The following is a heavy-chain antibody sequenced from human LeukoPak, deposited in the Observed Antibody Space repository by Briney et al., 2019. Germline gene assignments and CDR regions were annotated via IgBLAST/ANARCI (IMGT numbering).Heavy chain of an antibody. D-gene: IGHD2-21*02. CDR1: GGPSSGST. CDR2: IYYSGST. J-gene: IGHJ4*02. V-gene: IGHV4-59*01. Sequence: KSSETLSLTCTVSGGPSSGSTGGWTGQPPEKGREWIGYIYYSGSTNYNPSLKSRVTISVDTSENQFSLKLSSVTAADTAVYYCARVIVGDGYFDYWGQGTLVTVSS. CDR3: ARVIVGDGYFDY.